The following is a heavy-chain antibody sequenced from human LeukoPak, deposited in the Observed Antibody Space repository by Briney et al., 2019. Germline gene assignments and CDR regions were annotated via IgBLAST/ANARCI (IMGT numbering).Heavy chain of an antibody. J-gene: IGHJ6*02. CDR1: GFTFSSYG. CDR3: AKGPVDPRPYYYGMDV. D-gene: IGHD5-12*01. Sequence: GGSLRLSCAASGFTFSSYGMHWVRQAPGKGLEWVAVISYDGSNKYYADSVKGRFTISRDNSKNTLYLQMNSLRAEDAAVYYCAKGPVDPRPYYYGMDVWGQGTTVTVSS. V-gene: IGHV3-30*18. CDR2: ISYDGSNK.